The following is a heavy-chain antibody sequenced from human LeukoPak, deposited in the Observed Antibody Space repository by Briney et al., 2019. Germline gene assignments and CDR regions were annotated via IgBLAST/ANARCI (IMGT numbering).Heavy chain of an antibody. CDR3: ARGPWSDP. Sequence: GRSLRXXCAASGFTFSSYGMHWVRQAPGKGLEWVAVISYDGSNKYYADSVKGRFTISRDNSKNTLYLQMNSLRAEDTAVYYCARGPWSDPWGQGTLVTVSS. D-gene: IGHD1-1*01. V-gene: IGHV3-30*19. CDR1: GFTFSSYG. J-gene: IGHJ5*02. CDR2: ISYDGSNK.